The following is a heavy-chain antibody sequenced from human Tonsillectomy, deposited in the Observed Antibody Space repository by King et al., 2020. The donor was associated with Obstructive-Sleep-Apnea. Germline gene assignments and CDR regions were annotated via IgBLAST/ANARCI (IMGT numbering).Heavy chain of an antibody. J-gene: IGHJ4*02. CDR2: SQRQTDGGTT. CDR3: TTAPYY. V-gene: IGHV3-15*01. Sequence: VQLLESGGGLVKPGGSLRLSCAASGFTFRNAWMSLVRQAPGKGLELGGRSQRQTDGGTTDYATPVKGRFTISRDDSKNTLYLQMNSLKTEDTAVYYCTTAPYYWGQGTLVTVSS. CDR1: GFTFRNAW.